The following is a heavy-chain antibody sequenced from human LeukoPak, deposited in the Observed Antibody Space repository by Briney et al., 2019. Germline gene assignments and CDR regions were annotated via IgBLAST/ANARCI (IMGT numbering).Heavy chain of an antibody. J-gene: IGHJ5*02. CDR2: IYMDGRTT. V-gene: IGHV3-74*01. Sequence: GGSLRLSCVASGFTFSNYWMHWVRQPPGKGLVWVSRIYMDGRTTNYADSVKGRFTISRDNAKNTVYLEMNSLSVEDTATYYCIRDFRSADLWGQGTLVTVTS. CDR3: IRDFRSADL. CDR1: GFTFSNYW.